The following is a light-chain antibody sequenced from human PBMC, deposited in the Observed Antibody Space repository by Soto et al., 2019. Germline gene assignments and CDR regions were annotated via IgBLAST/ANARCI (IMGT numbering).Light chain of an antibody. CDR2: EVS. CDR3: SLYTSSSLF. Sequence: QSALTQPASVSGSPGQSITISCTGTSSDVGGYNYVSWYQQHPGKAPKLMIYEVSNRPSGVSNRFSGSKSGNTASLTISGLQAEDEADYYCSLYTSSSLFFGTGTKVTVL. J-gene: IGLJ1*01. CDR1: SSDVGGYNY. V-gene: IGLV2-14*01.